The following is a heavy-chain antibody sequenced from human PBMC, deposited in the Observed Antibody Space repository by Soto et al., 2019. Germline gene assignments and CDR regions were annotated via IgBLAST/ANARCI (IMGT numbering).Heavy chain of an antibody. CDR1: GYTFTSNG. V-gene: IGHV1-18*01. D-gene: IGHD6-19*01. CDR2: ISAYNGNT. J-gene: IGHJ6*02. CDR3: ARAHYSSGWYLSPSYYYYGMDV. Sequence: ASVKVSCTASGYTFTSNGISWVRQAPRQGLEWMGWISAYNGNTNYAQKLQGRVTMTTDTSTSTAYMELRSLRSDDTAVYYCARAHYSSGWYLSPSYYYYGMDVWGQGTTVTVSS.